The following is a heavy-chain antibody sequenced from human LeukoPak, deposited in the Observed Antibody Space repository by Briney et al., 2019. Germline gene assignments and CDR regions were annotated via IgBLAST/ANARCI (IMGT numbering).Heavy chain of an antibody. CDR1: GFTFSGST. CDR3: ARLVQY. J-gene: IGHJ1*01. Sequence: GGSLRLSCAASGFTFSGSTMSWVRQAPGKGLEWASAVSGSGGTTYCADFVKGRFTISRDNSKNTLYLQMNGLRVEDAAIYYCARLVQYWGQGTLVTVSS. V-gene: IGHV3-23*01. CDR2: VSGSGGTT. D-gene: IGHD2-21*01.